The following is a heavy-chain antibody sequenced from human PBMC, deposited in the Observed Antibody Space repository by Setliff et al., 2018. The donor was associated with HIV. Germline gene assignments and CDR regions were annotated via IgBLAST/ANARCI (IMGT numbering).Heavy chain of an antibody. CDR1: GYTFTASY. CDR3: ATSTSRFFWNGFYQGGFGSRNSHSFEN. V-gene: IGHV1-2*02. D-gene: IGHD3-3*01. CDR2: MHPNSGAT. J-gene: IGHJ4*02. Sequence: ASVKVSCKTSGYTFTASYLHWVRQAPGQGLQWMGWMHPNSGATKYAQKFRDRVTLTGDTSISTASMELSSLKSDDAAMYYCATSTSRFFWNGFYQGGFGSRNSHSFENWGQGTLVTVSS.